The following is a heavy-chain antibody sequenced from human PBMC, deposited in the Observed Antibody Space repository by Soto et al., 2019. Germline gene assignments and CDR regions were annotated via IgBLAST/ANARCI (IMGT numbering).Heavy chain of an antibody. D-gene: IGHD3-9*01. Sequence: PGGSLRLSCAASGFTFSSYSMNWVRQAPGKGLEWVSYISSSSSTIYYADSVKGRFTISRDNAKNSLYLQMNSLRDEDTAVYYCASSDILTGYYSGGFDYWGQGTLVTVSS. CDR1: GFTFSSYS. V-gene: IGHV3-48*02. J-gene: IGHJ4*02. CDR2: ISSSSSTI. CDR3: ASSDILTGYYSGGFDY.